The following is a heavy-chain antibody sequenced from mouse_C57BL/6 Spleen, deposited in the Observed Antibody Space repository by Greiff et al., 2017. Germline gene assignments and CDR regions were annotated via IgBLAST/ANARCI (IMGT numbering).Heavy chain of an antibody. V-gene: IGHV1-64*01. CDR1: GYTFTSYW. CDR3: ARSGRRDWYFDG. CDR2: IHPNSGST. Sequence: VQLQQPGAELVKPGASVKLSCKASGYTFTSYWMHWVKQRPGQGLEWIGMIHPNSGSTNYNEKFKSKATLTVDKSSSTAYMQLSSLTSEDSAVYYCARSGRRDWYFDGWGTGTTVTVSS. J-gene: IGHJ1*03. D-gene: IGHD3-1*01.